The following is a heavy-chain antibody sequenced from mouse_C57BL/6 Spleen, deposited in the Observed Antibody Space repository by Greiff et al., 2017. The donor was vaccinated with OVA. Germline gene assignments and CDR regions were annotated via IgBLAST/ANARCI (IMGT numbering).Heavy chain of an antibody. CDR3: ARHASYSNLYYFDY. D-gene: IGHD2-5*01. V-gene: IGHV2-6-1*01. J-gene: IGHJ2*01. Sequence: VQRVESGPGLVAPSQSLSITCTVSGFSLTSYGVHWVRQPPGKGLEWLVVIWSDGSTTYNSALKSRLSISKDNSKSQVFLKMNSLQTDDTAMYYCARHASYSNLYYFDYWGQGTTLTVSS. CDR1: GFSLTSYG. CDR2: IWSDGST.